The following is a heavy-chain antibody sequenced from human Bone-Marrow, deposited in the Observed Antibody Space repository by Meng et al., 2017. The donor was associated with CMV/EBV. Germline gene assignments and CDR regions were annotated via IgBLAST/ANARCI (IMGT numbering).Heavy chain of an antibody. J-gene: IGHJ6*02. Sequence: GESLKFSCAASGFTLGSYEMNWVRQAPGKGLEWVSYISSSGSTIYYADSVKGRFTISRDNAKNSLYLQMNSLRAEDTAVYYCARDRIVVVPAADHYYYYGMDVWAKGPRSPSP. V-gene: IGHV3-48*03. D-gene: IGHD2-2*01. CDR3: ARDRIVVVPAADHYYYYGMDV. CDR2: ISSSGSTI. CDR1: GFTLGSYE.